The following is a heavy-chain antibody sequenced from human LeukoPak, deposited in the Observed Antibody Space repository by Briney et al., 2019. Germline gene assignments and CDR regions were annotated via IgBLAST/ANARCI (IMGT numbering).Heavy chain of an antibody. CDR1: GYTFTSYD. V-gene: IGHV1-8*01. D-gene: IGHD1-26*01. CDR3: ARLPSGSYYENAFDI. J-gene: IGHJ3*02. Sequence: ASVKVSCKASGYTFTSYDINWVRQATGQGVEWMGWMNPNSGNTGYAQKFQGRVTMTRNTSISTAYMELSSLRCEDTAVYYCARLPSGSYYENAFDIWGQGTMVTVSS. CDR2: MNPNSGNT.